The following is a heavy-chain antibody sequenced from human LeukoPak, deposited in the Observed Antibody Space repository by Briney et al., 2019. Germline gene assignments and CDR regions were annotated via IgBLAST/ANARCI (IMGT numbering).Heavy chain of an antibody. CDR3: AREDCSSTSCYDPSVSDY. D-gene: IGHD2-2*01. CDR2: ISSSGYTM. J-gene: IGHJ4*02. Sequence: GGSLRLSCAASGFAFSHYEMNWVRQAPGKGLEWVSYISSSGYTMYYADSVKGRFTISRDNAKNSLYLQMNSLRAEDTAVYYCAREDCSSTSCYDPSVSDYWGQGTLVTVSS. V-gene: IGHV3-48*03. CDR1: GFAFSHYE.